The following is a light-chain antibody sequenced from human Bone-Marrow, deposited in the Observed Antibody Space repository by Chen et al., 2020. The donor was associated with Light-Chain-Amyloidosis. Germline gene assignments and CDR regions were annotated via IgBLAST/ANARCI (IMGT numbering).Light chain of an antibody. Sequence: QSALTQPASVSGSPGQSITISCTGTSSDVGGYNYVSWYQHHPGEAPKLMIYEVSKRPSAVSNRFSCSKSGNTASLTISGLQAEDEADYYCSSFTSRSTRVFGGGTKLTVL. V-gene: IGLV2-14*01. CDR2: EVS. CDR3: SSFTSRSTRV. CDR1: SSDVGGYNY. J-gene: IGLJ3*02.